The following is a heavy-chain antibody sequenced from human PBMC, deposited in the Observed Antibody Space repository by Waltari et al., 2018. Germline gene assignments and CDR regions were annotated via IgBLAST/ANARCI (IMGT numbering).Heavy chain of an antibody. CDR1: GFSFESYA. V-gene: IGHV3-23*04. D-gene: IGHD3-9*01. Sequence: EVQLVESGGGLVQPGGSLRLSCAASGFSFESYAMNWVRQTPRKGLELLSVISGRGGFTIYADAVEGRFTVSRYNSNNTLYLQINSLRVEDTAVYYCAKSDFDLSTGGALYGLDVWCPGATVIVSS. CDR2: ISGRGGFT. J-gene: IGHJ6*02. CDR3: AKSDFDLSTGGALYGLDV.